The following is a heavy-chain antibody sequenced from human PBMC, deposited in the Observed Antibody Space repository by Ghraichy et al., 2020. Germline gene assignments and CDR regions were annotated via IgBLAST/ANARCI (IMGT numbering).Heavy chain of an antibody. Sequence: SETLSLTCTVSGGSISSSSYYWGWIRQPPGKGLEWIGSIYYSGSTYYNPSLKSRVTISVDTSKNQFSLKLSSVTAADTAVYYCAAPYYYDSTSAFDIWGQGTMVTVSS. CDR1: GGSISSSSYY. D-gene: IGHD3-22*01. J-gene: IGHJ3*02. CDR2: IYYSGST. V-gene: IGHV4-39*01. CDR3: AAPYYYDSTSAFDI.